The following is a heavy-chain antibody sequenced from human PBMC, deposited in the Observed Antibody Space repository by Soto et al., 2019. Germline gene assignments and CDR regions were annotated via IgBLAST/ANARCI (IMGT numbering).Heavy chain of an antibody. CDR2: IYHSGST. J-gene: IGHJ4*02. D-gene: IGHD3-22*01. Sequence: PSETLSLTCAVSGGSISSGGYSWSWIRQPPGKGLEWIGYIYHSGSTYYNPSLKSRVTISVDRSKNQFSLKLSSVTAADTAVYYCASPYYYDSSGYYDYFDYWGQGTLVTVSS. V-gene: IGHV4-30-2*01. CDR3: ASPYYYDSSGYYDYFDY. CDR1: GGSISSGGYS.